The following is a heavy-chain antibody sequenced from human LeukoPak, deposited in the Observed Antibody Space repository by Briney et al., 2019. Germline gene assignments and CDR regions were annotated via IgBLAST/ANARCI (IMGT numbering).Heavy chain of an antibody. CDR3: ARLDRYFDWLFRNNNAFDI. CDR1: GYTFTSYY. Sequence: GASVKVSCKASGYTFTSYYMHWVRQAPGQGLEWMGIINPSGGSTSYAQKFQGRVTMTRDTSTSTVYMELSSLRSEDTAVYYCARLDRYFDWLFRNNNAFDIWGQGTMVTVSS. V-gene: IGHV1-46*01. D-gene: IGHD3-9*01. J-gene: IGHJ3*02. CDR2: INPSGGST.